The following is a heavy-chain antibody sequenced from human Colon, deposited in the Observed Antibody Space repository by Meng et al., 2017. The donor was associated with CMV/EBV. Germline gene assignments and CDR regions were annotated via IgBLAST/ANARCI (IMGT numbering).Heavy chain of an antibody. D-gene: IGHD1-26*01. CDR2: ISGSGGST. J-gene: IGHJ5*02. CDR1: GFTFSSYA. Sequence: GESLKISCAASGFTFSSYAMSWVRQAPGKGLEWVSAISGSGGSTYYADSVKGRFTISRDNAKRSLYLQVNSLRADDTAMYYCASHSGAWGRGTLVTVSS. V-gene: IGHV3-23*01. CDR3: ASHSGA.